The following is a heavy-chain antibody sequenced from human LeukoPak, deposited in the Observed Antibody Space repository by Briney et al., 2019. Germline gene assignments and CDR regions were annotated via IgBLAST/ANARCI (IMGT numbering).Heavy chain of an antibody. D-gene: IGHD6-19*01. Sequence: GGSLRLSCAASGFIFDDYAMHWVRQAPGKGLEWVSGINWNSDDTGCADSVKGRFIISRDNAKNSLYLQMNSLRAEDTAFYYCAKVQISRRMAVAGTNAFDIWGQGTMVTVSS. CDR1: GFIFDDYA. V-gene: IGHV3-9*01. CDR3: AKVQISRRMAVAGTNAFDI. J-gene: IGHJ3*02. CDR2: INWNSDDT.